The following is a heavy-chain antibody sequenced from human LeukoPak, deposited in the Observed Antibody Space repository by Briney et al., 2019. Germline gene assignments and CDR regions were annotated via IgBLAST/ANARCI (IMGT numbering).Heavy chain of an antibody. CDR2: INSDGRST. V-gene: IGHV3-74*01. CDR3: ARGADSGYSSDN. Sequence: GGSLRLSCVASAFSFNNYWMTWVRQAPGKGLVWVSRINSDGRSTNYADSVKGRFTISRDNAKNTLYLQMNSLRAEDTAVYYCARGADSGYSSDNWGQGTLVSVSS. CDR1: AFSFNNYW. D-gene: IGHD3-9*01. J-gene: IGHJ4*02.